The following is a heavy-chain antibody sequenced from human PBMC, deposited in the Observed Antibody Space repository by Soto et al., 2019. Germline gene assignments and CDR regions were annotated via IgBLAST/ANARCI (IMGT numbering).Heavy chain of an antibody. CDR2: FDPVHGET. CDR1: GYTLTELS. J-gene: IGHJ4*01. V-gene: IGHV1-24*01. D-gene: IGHD5-12*01. CDR3: ATRGVDGYNWRDFDY. Sequence: ASVKFSCQLSGYTLTELSMLWLRQAPGKGLDGMGGFDPVHGETIYPQNFQGRVTMIDXTXXDXXXTXLXXLRSEDTAAYYCATRGVDGYNWRDFDYWG.